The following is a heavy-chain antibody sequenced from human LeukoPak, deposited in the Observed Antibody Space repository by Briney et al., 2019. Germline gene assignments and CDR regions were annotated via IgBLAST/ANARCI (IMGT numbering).Heavy chain of an antibody. CDR3: AREMVEVGASN. CDR2: IWYDGTNK. D-gene: IGHD1-26*01. V-gene: IGHV3-33*01. Sequence: GGSLRLSCAASGFSFNSYGMHWVRQAPGKGLEWVALIWYDGTNKYYADSVKGRFTISRDNSKNTLYLQMNSLRAEDTAVYYCAREMVEVGASNWGQGTLVTVSS. CDR1: GFSFNSYG. J-gene: IGHJ4*02.